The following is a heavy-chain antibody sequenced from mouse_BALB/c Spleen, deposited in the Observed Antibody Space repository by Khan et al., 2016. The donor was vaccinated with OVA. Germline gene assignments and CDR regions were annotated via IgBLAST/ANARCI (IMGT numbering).Heavy chain of an antibody. CDR2: MYYSGTT. J-gene: IGHJ2*01. D-gene: IGHD2-14*01. CDR1: GYSISSDYA. V-gene: IGHV3-2*02. Sequence: EVQLQESGPGLVKPSQSLSLTCTVTGYSISSDYAWTWIRQFPGNKLEWMGYMYYSGTTSYNPSLKSRISSTRDTSKNQFFLQLNTVNTEDTATSFCASSHFYYRYAWFAYWGRGTTLAVSS. CDR3: ASSHFYYRYAWFAY.